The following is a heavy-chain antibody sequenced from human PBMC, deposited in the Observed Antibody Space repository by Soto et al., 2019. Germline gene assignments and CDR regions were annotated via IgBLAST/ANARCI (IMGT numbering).Heavy chain of an antibody. V-gene: IGHV1-69*01. CDR2: IIPIFGTA. CDR3: ARSQGGSSSLDIYYYYYYGMDV. CDR1: GGTFSSYA. D-gene: IGHD2-15*01. Sequence: QVQLVQSGAEVKKPGSSVKVSCKAPGGTFSSYAISWVRQAPGQGLEWMGGIIPIFGTANYAQKFQGRVTMTADESTSTGYMELSSLRSEDTAVYYCARSQGGSSSLDIYYYYYYGMDVWGQGTTVTGSS. J-gene: IGHJ6*02.